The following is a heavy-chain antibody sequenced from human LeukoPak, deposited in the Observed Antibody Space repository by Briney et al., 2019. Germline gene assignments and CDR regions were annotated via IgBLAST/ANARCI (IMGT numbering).Heavy chain of an antibody. Sequence: ASVKVSCKASGYTFTGYYMHWVRQAPGQGLEWMGWINPNSGGTNYAQKFQGRVTMTRDTSISTAYMELSRLRSDDTAVYYCARGGESRWGTYYYGSGSYNPYYFDYWGQGTLVTVSS. CDR3: ARGGESRWGTYYYGSGSYNPYYFDY. J-gene: IGHJ4*02. V-gene: IGHV1-2*02. CDR1: GYTFTGYY. CDR2: INPNSGGT. D-gene: IGHD3-10*01.